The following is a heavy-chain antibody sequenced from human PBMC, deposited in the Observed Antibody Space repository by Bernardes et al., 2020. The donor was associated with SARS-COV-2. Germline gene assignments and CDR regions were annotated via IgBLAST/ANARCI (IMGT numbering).Heavy chain of an antibody. Sequence: SESLSLTCTVSGYSITSVYYWGCILQPPGKGLEWIGSIYHSGSTSYNPSLKSRVTISVDTSKNQFSLGLSSVTATDTAVYYCARIAAYWGQGTLVTVSS. CDR3: ARIAAY. J-gene: IGHJ4*02. CDR2: IYHSGST. CDR1: GYSITSVYY. D-gene: IGHD6-25*01. V-gene: IGHV4-38-2*02.